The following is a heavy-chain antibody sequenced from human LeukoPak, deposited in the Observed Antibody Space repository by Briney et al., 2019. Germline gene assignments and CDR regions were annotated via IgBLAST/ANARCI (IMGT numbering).Heavy chain of an antibody. D-gene: IGHD2-2*01. CDR2: ISAYNGNT. CDR1: GYTFTSYG. Sequence: ASVKVSCKASGYTFTSYGISWVRQAPGQGLEWMGWISAYNGNTNYAQKLQGRVTMTPDTSTSTAYMELRSLRSDDTAVYYCARGGCSSTSCYYFDYWGQGTLVTVSS. V-gene: IGHV1-18*01. CDR3: ARGGCSSTSCYYFDY. J-gene: IGHJ4*02.